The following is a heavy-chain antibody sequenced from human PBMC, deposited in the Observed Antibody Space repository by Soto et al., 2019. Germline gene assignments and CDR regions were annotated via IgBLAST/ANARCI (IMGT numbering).Heavy chain of an antibody. CDR1: GYSFTTYR. CDR3: ARQRIEAAFDAFDI. Sequence: EVQLVQSGAEVKKPGESLKISCKGSGYSFTTYRIGWVRQMPGKGLEWMGSIYPGDSETRYSPSFQGQVTISADKSNTTAYLQWSGLKASDTSMYYCARQRIEAAFDAFDIWGQGTMVTVSS. V-gene: IGHV5-51*01. J-gene: IGHJ3*02. D-gene: IGHD6-13*01. CDR2: IYPGDSET.